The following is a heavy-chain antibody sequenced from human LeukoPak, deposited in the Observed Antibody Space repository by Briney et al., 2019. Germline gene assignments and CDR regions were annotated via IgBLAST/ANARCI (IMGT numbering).Heavy chain of an antibody. D-gene: IGHD3-22*01. V-gene: IGHV4-30-2*01. J-gene: IGHJ4*02. CDR3: ARSPRQYYDTRGYVRYFDY. CDR2: IFHSGNT. CDR1: GGSISSGGFS. Sequence: SETLSLACAVSGGSISSGGFSWSWIRQPPGKDLEWIGYIFHSGNTYYNPSLKSRVTISVDRSKNLFSLKLTSVTAADTAIYFCARSPRQYYDTRGYVRYFDYWGQGTLFTVSS.